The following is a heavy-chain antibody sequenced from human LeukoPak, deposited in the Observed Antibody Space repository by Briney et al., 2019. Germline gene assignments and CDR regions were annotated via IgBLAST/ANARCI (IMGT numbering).Heavy chain of an antibody. J-gene: IGHJ4*02. D-gene: IGHD1-26*01. Sequence: GGSVRLSCAASGFTFGSFSMSWVRQAPGVGLEWASYIGSSSSTIYYADSVKGRFTISRDNVKKSLYLQMNSLRAEDTAVYYCARVGGRGIDYWGQGTLVSVSS. CDR1: GFTFGSFS. CDR3: ARVGGRGIDY. V-gene: IGHV3-48*01. CDR2: IGSSSSTI.